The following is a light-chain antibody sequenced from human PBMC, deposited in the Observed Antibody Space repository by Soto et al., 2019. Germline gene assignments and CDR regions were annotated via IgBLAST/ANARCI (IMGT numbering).Light chain of an antibody. CDR1: QSVGTN. Sequence: EMVLTQSPGILSLSPGERATLSCRASQSVGTNLAWYQQRPGQAPRLLVYGASTRASGIPPRFSGSGSGTDFTLTISSLQSEDFAVYYCQQLNYWPRITFGQGTRLEIK. V-gene: IGKV3-15*01. CDR2: GAS. J-gene: IGKJ5*01. CDR3: QQLNYWPRIT.